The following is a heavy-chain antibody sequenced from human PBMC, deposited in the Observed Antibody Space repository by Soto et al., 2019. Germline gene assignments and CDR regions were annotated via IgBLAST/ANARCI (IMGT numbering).Heavy chain of an antibody. Sequence: GASVKVSCKASGDTFSFYTINWVRQAPGLGLEWMGRVNPVLSMSNYAQKFQGRVTMTADKSTSTAYMELSSLRPEDTAVYYCASLFNESSGYYYRMDVWGQGTTVPVSS. V-gene: IGHV1-69*02. CDR2: VNPVLSMS. CDR3: ASLFNESSGYYYRMDV. CDR1: GDTFSFYT. J-gene: IGHJ6*02. D-gene: IGHD6-19*01.